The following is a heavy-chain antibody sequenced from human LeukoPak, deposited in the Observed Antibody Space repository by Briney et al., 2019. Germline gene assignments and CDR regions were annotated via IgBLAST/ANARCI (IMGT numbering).Heavy chain of an antibody. CDR3: GARRAFDI. Sequence: PSETLSLTCTVSGGSISSSSYYWGWIRQPPGKGLEWIGSIYYSGSTYYNPSLKSRVTISVDTSKNQFSLKLSSVTAADTAVYYCGARRAFDIWGRGTMVTVSS. CDR2: IYYSGST. J-gene: IGHJ3*02. V-gene: IGHV4-39*07. CDR1: GGSISSSSYY. D-gene: IGHD6-6*01.